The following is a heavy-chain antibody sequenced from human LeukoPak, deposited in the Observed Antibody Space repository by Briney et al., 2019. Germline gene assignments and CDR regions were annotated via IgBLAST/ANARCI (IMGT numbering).Heavy chain of an antibody. CDR3: GIRDTSDYYVF. J-gene: IGHJ4*02. Sequence: GGSLRLSCAASGFTFGNYAMYWVRQSPGKGLEWVSGISGSGGGTYYADSVKGRFTISRDNSKNALYLQMNGLRADDTAVYYCGIRDTSDYYVFWGQGTLVTVSS. CDR2: ISGSGGGT. V-gene: IGHV3-23*01. D-gene: IGHD3-22*01. CDR1: GFTFGNYA.